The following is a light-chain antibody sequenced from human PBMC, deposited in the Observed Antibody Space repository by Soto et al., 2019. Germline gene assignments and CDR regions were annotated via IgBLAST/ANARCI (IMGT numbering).Light chain of an antibody. CDR1: QSVNND. V-gene: IGKV3-15*01. CDR2: GAS. J-gene: IGKJ4*01. CDR3: QQYNKWPPLT. Sequence: EIVMRQSPATLSVSPGGRVTLSCRASQSVNNDLAWYQQKPGQAPRLLIYGASTRATGIPARFSGSGSGTEFTLTISSLQSEDFAVYYCQQYNKWPPLTFGGGTKVEI.